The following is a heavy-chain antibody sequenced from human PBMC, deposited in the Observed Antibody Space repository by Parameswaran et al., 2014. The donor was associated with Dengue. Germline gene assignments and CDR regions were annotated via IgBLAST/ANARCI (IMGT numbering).Heavy chain of an antibody. V-gene: IGHV6-1*01. Sequence: WIRQSPSRGLEWLGRTYYRSKWYNDYAVSVKSRITINPDTSKNQFSLQLNSVTPEDTAVYYCARESRRGSSFDYWGQGTLVTVSS. D-gene: IGHD1-26*01. J-gene: IGHJ4*02. CDR2: TYYRSKWYN. CDR3: ARESRRGSSFDY.